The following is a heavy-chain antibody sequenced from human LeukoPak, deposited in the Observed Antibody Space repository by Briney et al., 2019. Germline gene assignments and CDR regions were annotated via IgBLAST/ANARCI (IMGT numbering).Heavy chain of an antibody. CDR3: VSQDGHTFLDAFDI. CDR1: GFTFSSYA. J-gene: IGHJ3*02. Sequence: PGGSLRLSCAASGFTFSSYAMTWVRQAPGKGLEWISAISGSAYSTSYADSVKGRFTISRDNSKNTLYLQMNSLGPEDTALYYCVSQDGHTFLDAFDIWGQGTMLIVSS. CDR2: ISGSAYST. D-gene: IGHD5-24*01. V-gene: IGHV3-23*01.